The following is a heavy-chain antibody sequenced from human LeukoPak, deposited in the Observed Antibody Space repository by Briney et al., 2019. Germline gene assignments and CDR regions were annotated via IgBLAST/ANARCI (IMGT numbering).Heavy chain of an antibody. CDR3: ARSHDHLWGNYPDY. V-gene: IGHV4-4*02. Sequence: SETLSLTCAVSGGSIDSTNWWNWVRQPPGKGLEWIGEIHHDGRINYNPSLKSRVTLSVDKSKNQFSLRLNSVTAADTAMYYCARSHDHLWGNYPDYWGQGTLVTVSS. D-gene: IGHD3-16*02. J-gene: IGHJ4*02. CDR2: IHHDGRI. CDR1: GGSIDSTNW.